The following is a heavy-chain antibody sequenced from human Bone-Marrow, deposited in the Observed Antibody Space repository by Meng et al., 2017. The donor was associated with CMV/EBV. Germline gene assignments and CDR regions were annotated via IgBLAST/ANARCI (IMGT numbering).Heavy chain of an antibody. V-gene: IGHV3-30*02. Sequence: GESLKISCAASGFTFSSFGMHWVRQAPGKGLECVAFIRYDGSNKYYADSVKGRFTISRDNSKNTLYLQMNSLRAEDTAVYYCAKIGYCSSTSCRLSDYWGQGTLVTVSS. CDR2: IRYDGSNK. J-gene: IGHJ4*02. D-gene: IGHD2-2*01. CDR1: GFTFSSFG. CDR3: AKIGYCSSTSCRLSDY.